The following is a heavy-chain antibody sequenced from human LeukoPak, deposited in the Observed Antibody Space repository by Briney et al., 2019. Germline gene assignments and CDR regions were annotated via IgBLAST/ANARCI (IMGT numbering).Heavy chain of an antibody. CDR2: ISYDGSNK. Sequence: GGSLRLSCAASGFTFSSYAMNWVRQAPGKGLEWVAVISYDGSNKYYVDSVKGRFTISRDNSKNTLYLQMNSLRAKDTAVYYCARDGQWLVLWWFDPWGQGTLVTVSS. CDR3: ARDGQWLVLWWFDP. V-gene: IGHV3-30*04. J-gene: IGHJ5*02. CDR1: GFTFSSYA. D-gene: IGHD6-19*01.